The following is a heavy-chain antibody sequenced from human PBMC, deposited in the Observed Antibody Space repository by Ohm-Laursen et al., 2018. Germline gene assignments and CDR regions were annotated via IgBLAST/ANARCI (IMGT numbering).Heavy chain of an antibody. CDR2: ISNSGNT. CDR3: ARRGSGGRSFDY. Sequence: GTLSLTCTVSGDSINNSYWSWIRQPPGKGLEWIGFISNSGNTNYNPSLKSRVTISVDTSKNQISLKLDSVTVADTAVFYCARRGSGGRSFDYWGQGSLVTVSS. J-gene: IGHJ4*02. V-gene: IGHV4-59*08. CDR1: GDSINNSY. D-gene: IGHD2-15*01.